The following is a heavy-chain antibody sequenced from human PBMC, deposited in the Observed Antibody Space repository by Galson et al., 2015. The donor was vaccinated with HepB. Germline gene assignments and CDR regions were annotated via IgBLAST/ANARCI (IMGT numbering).Heavy chain of an antibody. Sequence: CAISGDSVSSNSAAWNWIRQSPSRGLEWLGRTSYRSKWYNDYAVSVKSRITINPDTSKNQFSLQLNSVTPEDTAVHYCARAEGWELGYWGQGTLVTVSS. J-gene: IGHJ4*02. V-gene: IGHV6-1*01. D-gene: IGHD1-26*01. CDR1: GDSVSSNSAA. CDR3: ARAEGWELGY. CDR2: TSYRSKWYN.